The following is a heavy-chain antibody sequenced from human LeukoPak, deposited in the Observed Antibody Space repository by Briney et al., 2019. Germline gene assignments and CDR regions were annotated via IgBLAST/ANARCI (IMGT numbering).Heavy chain of an antibody. D-gene: IGHD6-19*01. Sequence: PGRSLRLSCAASGFTFSSYAMHWVRQAPGKGLEWVAVLSYDGSIKYYADSVKGRFTISRDNSKNTLYLQMNSLRAEDTAMYYCARDRYSSGPYYFDYWGQGTLVTVSS. CDR1: GFTFSSYA. CDR3: ARDRYSSGPYYFDY. CDR2: LSYDGSIK. V-gene: IGHV3-30-3*01. J-gene: IGHJ4*02.